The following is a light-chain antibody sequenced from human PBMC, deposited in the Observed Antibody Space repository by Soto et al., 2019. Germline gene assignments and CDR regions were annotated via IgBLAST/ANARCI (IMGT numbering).Light chain of an antibody. Sequence: AIQMTQSPSSLSASVGDRVTVTCRASQGIRNDLGWYQQKPGKAPKLLIYAASSLQSGVPSRFSGSGYGTDFTLTISSLQPEDFATYYCLQDYTYPRTFGQGTKVEIK. J-gene: IGKJ1*01. CDR2: AAS. CDR1: QGIRND. V-gene: IGKV1-6*01. CDR3: LQDYTYPRT.